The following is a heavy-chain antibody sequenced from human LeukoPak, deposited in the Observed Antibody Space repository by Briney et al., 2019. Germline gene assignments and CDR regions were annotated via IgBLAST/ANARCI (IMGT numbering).Heavy chain of an antibody. CDR3: AKASNYGSGSPFDY. CDR2: ISSSDSIV. Sequence: GRSLRLSCAASGFHFSDYYMSWIRQAPGKGLEWISYISSSDSIVSYADSVKGRFTISRDNAKNSLYLQMNSLRAEDTAVYYCAKASNYGSGSPFDYWGQGTLVTVSS. V-gene: IGHV3-11*01. D-gene: IGHD3-10*01. J-gene: IGHJ4*02. CDR1: GFHFSDYY.